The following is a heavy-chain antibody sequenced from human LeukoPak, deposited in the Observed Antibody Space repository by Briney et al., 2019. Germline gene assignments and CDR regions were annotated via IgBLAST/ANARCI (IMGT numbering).Heavy chain of an antibody. J-gene: IGHJ4*02. V-gene: IGHV1-69*05. D-gene: IGHD2-2*01. Sequence: SVKVSCKASGGTFISYAISWVRQAPGQGLEWMGGIIPIFGTANYAQKFQGRVTMTRDTSTSTVYMELSSLRSEDTAVYYCARTSRGAYQLLTPNFDYWGQGTLVTVSS. CDR2: IIPIFGTA. CDR1: GGTFISYA. CDR3: ARTSRGAYQLLTPNFDY.